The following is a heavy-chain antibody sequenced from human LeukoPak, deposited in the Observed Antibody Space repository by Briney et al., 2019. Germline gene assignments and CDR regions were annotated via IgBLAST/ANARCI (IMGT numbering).Heavy chain of an antibody. CDR2: IKSKADGETI. J-gene: IGHJ4*02. Sequence: GGSLRLSCAASGFTFTNPWMNWVRQAPGKGLEWVGRIKSKADGETIDYAERVKGRFNFSRGDSQNMLYLQMNSLKSEDTAVYYCSTITSRGLSYSWGQGTLVSVSP. CDR1: GFTFTNPW. D-gene: IGHD1-14*01. V-gene: IGHV3-15*07. CDR3: STITSRGLSYS.